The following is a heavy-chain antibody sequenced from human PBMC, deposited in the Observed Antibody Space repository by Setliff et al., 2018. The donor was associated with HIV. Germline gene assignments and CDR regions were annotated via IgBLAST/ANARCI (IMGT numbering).Heavy chain of an antibody. D-gene: IGHD3-3*01. CDR3: ARDRSGTSYAGDDAFDI. CDR2: ISAGGYT. Sequence: SETLSLTCTVSGGSISIYYWSWIRQLPGEGLEWIGRISAGGYTYYNPSLQSRVTMPVDMSKNQFSLKLSSVTAADTAIYYCARDRSGTSYAGDDAFDIWGQGTMVTVSS. CDR1: GGSISIYY. J-gene: IGHJ3*02. V-gene: IGHV4-4*07.